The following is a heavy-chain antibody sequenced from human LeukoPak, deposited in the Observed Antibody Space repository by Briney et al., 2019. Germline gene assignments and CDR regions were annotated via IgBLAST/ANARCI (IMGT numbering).Heavy chain of an antibody. CDR3: ARSAWGYAFDI. CDR2: IYYSGST. V-gene: IGHV4-59*01. Sequence: SKTLSLTCTVSGGSITNYYWTWIRQPPGKGLEYIGYIYYSGSTNYSPSPKSRVTISVDTSKNQFSLKLRSVTAADTAVYYCARSAWGYAFDIWGQGTMVTVSS. D-gene: IGHD7-27*01. CDR1: GGSITNYY. J-gene: IGHJ3*02.